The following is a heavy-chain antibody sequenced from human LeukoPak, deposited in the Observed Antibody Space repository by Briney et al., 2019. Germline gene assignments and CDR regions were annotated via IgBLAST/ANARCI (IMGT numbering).Heavy chain of an antibody. J-gene: IGHJ4*02. CDR3: ARAHDGDYVSYFDY. D-gene: IGHD4-17*01. CDR1: GFTFSSYS. Sequence: GGSLRLSCAASGFTFSSYSMNWVRQAPGKGLEWVSGINWNGGSTGYADSVKGRFTISRDNAKNSLYLQMNSLRAEDTALYYCARAHDGDYVSYFDYWGQGTLVTVSS. CDR2: INWNGGST. V-gene: IGHV3-20*04.